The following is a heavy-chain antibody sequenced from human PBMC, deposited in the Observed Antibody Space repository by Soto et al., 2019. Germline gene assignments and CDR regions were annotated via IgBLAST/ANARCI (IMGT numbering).Heavy chain of an antibody. Sequence: QVQLQQWGAGLLKPSETLSLTCAVYGGSFSGYYWSWIRQPPGKGLEWIGEINHSGSTNYNPSLKSRVTISVDTSKNQFSLKLTSVTAADRAVYYCARGRRVKSLYYDYGMDVWGQGTTVTVSS. V-gene: IGHV4-34*01. CDR1: GGSFSGYY. J-gene: IGHJ6*02. CDR2: INHSGST. CDR3: ARGRRVKSLYYDYGMDV.